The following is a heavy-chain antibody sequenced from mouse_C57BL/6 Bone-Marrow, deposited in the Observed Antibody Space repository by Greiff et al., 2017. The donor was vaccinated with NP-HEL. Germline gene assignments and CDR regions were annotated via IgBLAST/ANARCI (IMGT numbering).Heavy chain of an antibody. CDR2: IDPSDSYT. CDR3: ARDTPVFAY. D-gene: IGHD1-1*01. V-gene: IGHV1-59*01. Sequence: QVQLQQPGAELVRPGTSVKLSCKASGYTFTSYWMHWVKQRPGQGLEWIGVIDPSDSYTNYNPKFKGKATLTVDTSSSTAYMQLSSLTSEDSAVYYCARDTPVFAYWGQGTLVTVSA. CDR1: GYTFTSYW. J-gene: IGHJ3*01.